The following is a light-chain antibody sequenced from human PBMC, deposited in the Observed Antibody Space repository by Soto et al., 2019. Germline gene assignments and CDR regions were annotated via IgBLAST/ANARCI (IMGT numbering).Light chain of an antibody. V-gene: IGKV3-15*01. J-gene: IGKJ1*01. CDR3: QQYNNWRGT. Sequence: EIVMTQSPATLSVSPGERATLSCRASQSVSSYLAWYQQKPGQAPRLLLYGASTRATGIPARFSGSGSGTEFTLTISSLQSEDFAVYYCQQYNNWRGTFGQGTKVEIK. CDR1: QSVSSY. CDR2: GAS.